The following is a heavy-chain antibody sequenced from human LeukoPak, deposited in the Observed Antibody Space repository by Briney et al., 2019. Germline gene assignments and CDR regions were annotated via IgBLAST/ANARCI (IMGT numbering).Heavy chain of an antibody. CDR1: GYTFTSYD. V-gene: IGHV1-8*03. CDR3: AREYYYDSSGYYYTPRFFDP. CDR2: LNPNSGNT. D-gene: IGHD3-22*01. Sequence: ASVKVSCKASGYTFTSYDINWVRQATGQGLEWMGWLNPNSGNTGYAQKFQGRVTITRNTSISTAYMELSSLRSEDTAVYYCAREYYYDSSGYYYTPRFFDPWGQGTLVTVSS. J-gene: IGHJ5*02.